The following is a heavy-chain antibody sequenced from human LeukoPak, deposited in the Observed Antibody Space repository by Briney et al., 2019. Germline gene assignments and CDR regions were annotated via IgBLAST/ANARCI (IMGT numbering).Heavy chain of an antibody. CDR2: INHSGST. Sequence: SETLSLTCAVYGGSFSDYYWTWIRQPPGKGLEWIGEINHSGSTKYKPSLKSRVTISVDTSKNQFSLKLSSVTAADTAVYYCARGATKSGGYPYYFDYWGQGTLVTVSS. V-gene: IGHV4-34*01. CDR1: GGSFSDYY. J-gene: IGHJ4*02. CDR3: ARGATKSGGYPYYFDY. D-gene: IGHD3-22*01.